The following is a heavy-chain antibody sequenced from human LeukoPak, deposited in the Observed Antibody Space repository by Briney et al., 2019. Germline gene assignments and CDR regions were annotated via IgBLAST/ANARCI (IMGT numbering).Heavy chain of an antibody. V-gene: IGHV4-61*02. CDR3: AREEGSSWYYFDY. D-gene: IGHD6-13*01. CDR2: IYTSGST. Sequence: TLSLTCTVSGGSISSGSYYWSWIRQPAGKGLEWIGRIYTSGSTNYNPSLKSRVTISVDTSKNQFSLKLSSATAADTAVYYCAREEGSSWYYFDYWGQGTLVTVSS. CDR1: GGSISSGSYY. J-gene: IGHJ4*02.